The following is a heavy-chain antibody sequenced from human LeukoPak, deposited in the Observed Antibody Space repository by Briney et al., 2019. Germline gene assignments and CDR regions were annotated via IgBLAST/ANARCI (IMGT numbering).Heavy chain of an antibody. CDR1: GFTFSSYW. V-gene: IGHV3-7*01. Sequence: GGSLRLSCAASGFTFSSYWMSWVRQAPGKGLEWVANIKQDGSEKYYVDSVKGRFTISRDNAKNSLYLQMNSLRAEDTAVYYCAXDNDFWSGYYIGPYYFXXWGQXTLXT. CDR3: AXDNDFWSGYYIGPYYFXX. D-gene: IGHD3-3*01. CDR2: IKQDGSEK. J-gene: IGHJ4*02.